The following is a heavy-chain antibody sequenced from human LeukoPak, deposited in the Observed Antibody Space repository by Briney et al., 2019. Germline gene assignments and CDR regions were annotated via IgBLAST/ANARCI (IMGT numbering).Heavy chain of an antibody. Sequence: ASVTVSYKSSGYTFNNYDIHWVRPATGQGLEWVGWMNPNSGDTGYPQKLQGRVTMTRKHSISPAYMQLSSLRSEATAVYYCARGLREYSDDDFPIPGYWGQGTLVTVSS. CDR2: MNPNSGDT. V-gene: IGHV1-8*01. J-gene: IGHJ4*02. CDR1: GYTFNNYD. CDR3: ARGLREYSDDDFPIPGY. D-gene: IGHD5-12*01.